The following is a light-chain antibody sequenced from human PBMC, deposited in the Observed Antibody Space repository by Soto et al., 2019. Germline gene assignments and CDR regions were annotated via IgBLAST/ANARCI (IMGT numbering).Light chain of an antibody. CDR3: QQYNSFLYT. CDR2: KAS. V-gene: IGKV1-5*03. CDR1: QTISSW. Sequence: DIQITQSPSTLSGSVGDRVTITCRASQTISSWLAWYQQKPGKAPKLLIYKASTLKSGVPSRFSGSGSGTEFTLTISSLQPDDFATYYCQQYNSFLYTFGQGTKVDI. J-gene: IGKJ2*01.